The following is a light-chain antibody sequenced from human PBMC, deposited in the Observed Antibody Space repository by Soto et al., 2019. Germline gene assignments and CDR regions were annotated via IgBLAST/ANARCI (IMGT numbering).Light chain of an antibody. J-gene: IGKJ1*01. CDR1: QNILRT. V-gene: IGKV3D-15*01. CDR3: HQYNNWPPWT. Sequence: VMTQSPVTLSVSPEETATLSCKASQNILRTLAWYRQKPGQPPRLLIYGASTRVTGIPARFSGNGSGTEFTLTISSLQSEDFAVYYCHQYNNWPPWTFGQGTKVDIK. CDR2: GAS.